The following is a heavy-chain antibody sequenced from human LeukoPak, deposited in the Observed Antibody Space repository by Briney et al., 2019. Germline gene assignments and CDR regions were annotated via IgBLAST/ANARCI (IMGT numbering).Heavy chain of an antibody. CDR2: IVGDSSKT. CDR1: GLTSHDYA. D-gene: IGHD1-14*01. J-gene: IGHJ6*03. CDR3: AKQPYNYYYLDV. V-gene: IGHV3-23*01. Sequence: GGSLRLSCAISGLTSHDYAMTWVCQAPGKGLEWVSTIVGDSSKTYYAASVRGRFTISRDNSNYVLFLHMNSLRAEDTAIYYCAKQPYNYYYLDVWGKGTTVTISS.